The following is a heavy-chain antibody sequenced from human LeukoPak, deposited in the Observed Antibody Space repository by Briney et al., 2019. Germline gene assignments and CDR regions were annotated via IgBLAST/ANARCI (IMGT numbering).Heavy chain of an antibody. CDR2: IYYSGST. CDR1: GGSISSSSYH. V-gene: IGHV4-39*01. CDR3: ASHVASGSYLYYFDF. Sequence: SEPLSLTCTDYGGSISSSSYHWGWIRQPPDKRLEWTGSIYYSGSTYYNPSLNIRVTMSVDASKNQFSLKLSSVTAADTAVYYCASHVASGSYLYYFDFWGQGTLVTVSS. D-gene: IGHD1-26*01. J-gene: IGHJ4*02.